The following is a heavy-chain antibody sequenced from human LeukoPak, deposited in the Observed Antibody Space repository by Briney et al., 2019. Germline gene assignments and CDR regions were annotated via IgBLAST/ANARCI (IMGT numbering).Heavy chain of an antibody. Sequence: PSETLSLTCTVSGGSISSSCYYWGWIRQPPGKGLEWIGSIYYSGSTYYNPSLKSRVTISVDTSKNQFSLKLSSVTAADTAVYYCAREKDPGSGTDWGQGTLVTVSS. D-gene: IGHD3-10*01. CDR2: IYYSGST. J-gene: IGHJ4*02. V-gene: IGHV4-39*07. CDR1: GGSISSSCYY. CDR3: AREKDPGSGTD.